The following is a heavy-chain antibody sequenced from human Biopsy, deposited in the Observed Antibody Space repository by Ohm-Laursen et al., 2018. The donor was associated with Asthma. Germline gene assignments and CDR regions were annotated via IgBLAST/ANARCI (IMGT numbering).Heavy chain of an antibody. D-gene: IGHD6-19*01. Sequence: SLRLSCAASRFTYEMHWVRQAPGKGLEWVAVISYDGSSIYYADSVKGRFTISRDNSKNTLSLQMNSLTAEDTAVYYCAKEGVAGAHIEDWGQGTLVTVSS. CDR1: RFTYE. CDR2: ISYDGSSI. V-gene: IGHV3-30*04. J-gene: IGHJ4*02. CDR3: AKEGVAGAHIED.